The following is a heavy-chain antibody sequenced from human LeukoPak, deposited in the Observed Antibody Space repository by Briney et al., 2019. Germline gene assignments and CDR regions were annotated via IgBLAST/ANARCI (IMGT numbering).Heavy chain of an antibody. CDR1: GFTFNIYA. Sequence: GGSLRLSCAASGFTFNIYAMHWVRQAPGKGLEWVAFIRYDGSDKYYADSVKGRFTISRDNSKNTLYLQMKSLRADDTAVYYCAKERDSSSWSDYWGQGTLVTVSS. CDR2: IRYDGSDK. V-gene: IGHV3-30*02. J-gene: IGHJ4*02. CDR3: AKERDSSSWSDY. D-gene: IGHD6-13*01.